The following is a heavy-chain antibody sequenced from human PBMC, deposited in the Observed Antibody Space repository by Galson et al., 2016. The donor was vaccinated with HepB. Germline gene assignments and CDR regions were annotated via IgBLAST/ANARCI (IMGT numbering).Heavy chain of an antibody. CDR1: GFTFRSYE. V-gene: IGHV3-48*03. Sequence: SLRLSCAASGFTFRSYEMHWVRQAPGKGLEWVSYIGNSGDIVYYSDSVKGRFTILRENAKNSLFLQMNNLRAEDTAVYYCARLKMNAAWGQGTLVKVSS. CDR3: ARLKMNAA. D-gene: IGHD2-8*01. CDR2: IGNSGDIV. J-gene: IGHJ5*02.